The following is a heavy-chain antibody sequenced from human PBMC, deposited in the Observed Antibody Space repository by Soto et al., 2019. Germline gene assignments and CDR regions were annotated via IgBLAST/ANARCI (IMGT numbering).Heavy chain of an antibody. Sequence: SETLSLTCTVSGDSIRSSTYQWGWIRQPPERXLEWIGXXXXXXXTYYNPSLKSRVTIPVDTSKNQFSLKVNSVTAADTAVYYCARHRNWKVDYWGQGTLVTVSS. V-gene: IGHV4-39*01. CDR2: XXXXXXT. CDR3: ARHRNWKVDY. CDR1: GDSIRSSTYQ. D-gene: IGHD1-1*01. J-gene: IGHJ4*02.